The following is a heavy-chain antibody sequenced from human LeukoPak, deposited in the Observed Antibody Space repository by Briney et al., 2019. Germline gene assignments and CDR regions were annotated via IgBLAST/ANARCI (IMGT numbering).Heavy chain of an antibody. V-gene: IGHV4-38-2*01. D-gene: IGHD3-9*01. Sequence: PSETLPLTCAVSDYSISSGYYWGWIRQPPGKGLEWIGSKFHSGSTYYNPSLKSRLTISLDTSKNQFSLKLSSVTAADTAVYYCARFDNDYGDYWGQGTLVTVSS. CDR2: KFHSGST. J-gene: IGHJ4*02. CDR3: ARFDNDYGDY. CDR1: DYSISSGYY.